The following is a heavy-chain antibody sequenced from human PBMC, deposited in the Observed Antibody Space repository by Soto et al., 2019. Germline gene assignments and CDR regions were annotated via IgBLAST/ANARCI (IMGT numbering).Heavy chain of an antibody. CDR2: ISSSGSTI. V-gene: IGHV3-48*03. Sequence: EVQLVESGGGLVQPGGSLRLSCAASGFTFSSYEMNWVRQAPGKGLEWVSYISSSGSTIYYADSVKGRFTIARDNAKNSLYLQMNSLRAEDTAVYYCARGSSSWYGVFEYWGQGTLVTVSS. CDR1: GFTFSSYE. D-gene: IGHD6-13*01. CDR3: ARGSSSWYGVFEY. J-gene: IGHJ4*02.